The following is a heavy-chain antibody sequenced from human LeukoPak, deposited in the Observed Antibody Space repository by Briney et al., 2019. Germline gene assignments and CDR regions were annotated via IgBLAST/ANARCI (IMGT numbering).Heavy chain of an antibody. CDR1: GFTVSSNY. D-gene: IGHD6-6*01. J-gene: IGHJ6*02. CDR2: IYSGGST. CDR3: ARVPEYSSSDGMDV. V-gene: IGHV3-66*01. Sequence: GGSLRLSCAASGFTVSSNYMSWVRQAPGKGLEWVSVIYSGGSTYYGDSVKGRFTISRDNSKNTLYLQMNSLRAEDTAVYHCARVPEYSSSDGMDVWGQGTTVTVSS.